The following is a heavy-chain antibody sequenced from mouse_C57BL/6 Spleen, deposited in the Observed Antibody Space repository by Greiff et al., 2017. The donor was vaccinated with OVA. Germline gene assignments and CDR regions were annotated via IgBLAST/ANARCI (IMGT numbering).Heavy chain of an antibody. CDR3: ARDYYGSRTGYAMDY. CDR2: INPNNGGT. V-gene: IGHV1-18*01. Sequence: EVQLQQSGPELVKPGASVKIPCKASGYTFTDYNMDWVKQSHGKSLEWIGDINPNNGGTIYNQKFKGKATLTVDKSSSTAYMELRSLTSEDTAVYYCARDYYGSRTGYAMDYWGQGTSVTVSS. D-gene: IGHD1-1*01. CDR1: GYTFTDYN. J-gene: IGHJ4*01.